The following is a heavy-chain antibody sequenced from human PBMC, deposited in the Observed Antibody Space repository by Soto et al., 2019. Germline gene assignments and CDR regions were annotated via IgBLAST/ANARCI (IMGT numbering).Heavy chain of an antibody. D-gene: IGHD3-10*01. V-gene: IGHV4-31*03. CDR2: IHNNGAT. CDR1: GGSISSGSYY. J-gene: IGHJ5*02. Sequence: PSETLSLTCSISGGSISSGSYYWSWIRQHPEKGLEWIGYIHNNGATSYNPSLSSRVTISADTSKTRYSLSVYSVTAADTALYYCAREGAGSYWFDTWGQGLLVTSP. CDR3: AREGAGSYWFDT.